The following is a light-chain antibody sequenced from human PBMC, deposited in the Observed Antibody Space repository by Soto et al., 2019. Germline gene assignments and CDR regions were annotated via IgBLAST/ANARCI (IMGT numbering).Light chain of an antibody. V-gene: IGKV1-33*01. CDR1: QDISNY. Sequence: DIQMTQSPSSLSASVGDRVTITCQASQDISNYVNWYQQKPGKAPKLLIYDASNLETGVPSRFSGSGSGTDFTFTISSMQPEDSATYYCQQYDNLPPFTFGPGTKVDIK. CDR3: QQYDNLPPFT. CDR2: DAS. J-gene: IGKJ3*01.